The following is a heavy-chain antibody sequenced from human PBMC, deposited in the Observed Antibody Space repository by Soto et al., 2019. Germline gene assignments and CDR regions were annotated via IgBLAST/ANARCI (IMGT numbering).Heavy chain of an antibody. CDR3: ARGHWVSAYGAGAYFDY. CDR1: GITVSTNY. CDR2: IYSGVTT. V-gene: IGHV3-66*01. J-gene: IGHJ4*02. D-gene: IGHD3-16*01. Sequence: EVQLVDSGGGLVQPGGSLRLSCAASGITVSTNYMSWVRQAPGMGLEWVSVIYSGVTTHYADSVKGRFTISRDNSKNTLDRHMSSLRAEDTAVYYCARGHWVSAYGAGAYFDYWGQGTLVTVSS.